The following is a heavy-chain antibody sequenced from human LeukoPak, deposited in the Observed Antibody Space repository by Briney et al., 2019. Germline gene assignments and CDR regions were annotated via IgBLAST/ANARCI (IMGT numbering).Heavy chain of an antibody. D-gene: IGHD3-22*01. CDR3: ARGENYYDSSGYYYV. J-gene: IGHJ4*02. V-gene: IGHV4-30-4*02. CDR2: IYYSGST. CDR1: GGSISSGDYY. Sequence: SETLSLTCTVSGGSISSGDYYWSWIRQPPGKGLEWIGYIYYSGSTYYNPSLKSRVTISVDTSKNQFSLKLSSVTAADTAVYYCARGENYYDSSGYYYVWGQGTLVTVSS.